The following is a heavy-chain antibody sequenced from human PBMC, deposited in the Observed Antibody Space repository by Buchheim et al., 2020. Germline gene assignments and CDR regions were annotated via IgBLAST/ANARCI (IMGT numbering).Heavy chain of an antibody. CDR3: ARNFGLGGMDV. D-gene: IGHD3-16*01. J-gene: IGHJ6*02. CDR2: INHSGTT. CDR1: GDSISSTDW. Sequence: QVQLQESGPGLVKPAGTLSLTGGVSGDSISSTDWWNWVRQPPGKGLEWIGEINHSGTTNYSPSLKSRVTMSVDKSKKQFSLNLSSVTAADTAVYYCARNFGLGGMDVWGRGTT. V-gene: IGHV4-4*02.